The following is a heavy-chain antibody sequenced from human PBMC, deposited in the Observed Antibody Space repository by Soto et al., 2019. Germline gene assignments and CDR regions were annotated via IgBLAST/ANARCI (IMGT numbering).Heavy chain of an antibody. CDR3: ARVKGGTTRRAFDS. D-gene: IGHD1-7*01. V-gene: IGHV4-31*03. CDR2: IYDNGGA. CDR1: GDSISSGGYY. J-gene: IGHJ4*01. Sequence: SETLSLTCTVSGDSISSGGYYWSWIRQHPGKGLEWIGYIYDNGGAYYSPSLKGRVVISLDRSENQFSLRLSSVTAADTAVYYCARVKGGTTRRAFDSWGHGTLVTVSS.